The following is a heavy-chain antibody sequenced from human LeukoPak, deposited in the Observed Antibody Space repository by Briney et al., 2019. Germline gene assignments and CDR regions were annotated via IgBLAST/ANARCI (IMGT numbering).Heavy chain of an antibody. J-gene: IGHJ5*02. CDR3: ARLPDANTMVRGVISWFDP. Sequence: PSETLSLTCTVSGGSISSYYWSWIRQPPGKGLEWIGYIYYSGSTNYNPYLKSRVTISVDTSKNQFSLKLSSVTAADTAVYYCARLPDANTMVRGVISWFDPWGQGTLVTVSS. V-gene: IGHV4-59*01. CDR1: GGSISSYY. D-gene: IGHD3-10*01. CDR2: IYYSGST.